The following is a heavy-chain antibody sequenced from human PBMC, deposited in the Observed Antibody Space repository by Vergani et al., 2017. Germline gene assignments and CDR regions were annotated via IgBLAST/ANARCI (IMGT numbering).Heavy chain of an antibody. Sequence: QVQLQQWGAGLLKPSETLSLTCAVYGGSFSGYYWSWIRQPPGKGLEWIGEINHSGSTNYNPSLKSRVTISVDTSKNQFSLKLSSVTAADTAVYYCARGRPSKDYDYVWGSYRYSPLYDFDYWGQGTLVTVSS. V-gene: IGHV4-34*01. D-gene: IGHD3-16*02. CDR2: INHSGST. CDR3: ARGRPSKDYDYVWGSYRYSPLYDFDY. J-gene: IGHJ4*02. CDR1: GGSFSGYY.